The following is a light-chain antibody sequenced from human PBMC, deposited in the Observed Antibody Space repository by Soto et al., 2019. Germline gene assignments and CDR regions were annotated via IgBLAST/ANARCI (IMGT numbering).Light chain of an antibody. CDR3: QQYNSYSRET. Sequence: DIQMTQSPSTLSASVGDRVTITCRASQSISSWLAWYQQKPGKAPKLLIYTASSLKSGVPSRFSGSGSGTEFTLTISSLQPDDFATYYCQQYNSYSRETFGQGPKVEIK. CDR2: TAS. J-gene: IGKJ1*01. CDR1: QSISSW. V-gene: IGKV1-5*03.